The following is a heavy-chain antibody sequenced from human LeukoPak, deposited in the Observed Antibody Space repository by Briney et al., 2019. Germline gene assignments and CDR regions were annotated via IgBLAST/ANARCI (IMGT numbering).Heavy chain of an antibody. CDR3: ARVIRNAFDI. CDR2: IIPIFGTA. D-gene: IGHD3-22*01. Sequence: SVKVSCKASGGTFSSYAISWVRQAPGQGLEWMGGIIPIFGTANYAQKFQGRVTITADESTSTAFMELSSLRSEDTAVYYCARVIRNAFDIWGQGTMVTVSS. V-gene: IGHV1-69*13. J-gene: IGHJ3*02. CDR1: GGTFSSYA.